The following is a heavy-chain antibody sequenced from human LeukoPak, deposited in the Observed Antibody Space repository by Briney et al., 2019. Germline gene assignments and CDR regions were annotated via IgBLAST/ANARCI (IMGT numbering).Heavy chain of an antibody. D-gene: IGHD4-23*01. CDR2: INPNSGGT. CDR1: GYTFTDYY. CDR3: ASFNYGGVDY. J-gene: IGHJ4*02. V-gene: IGHV1-2*02. Sequence: ASVKVSCKASGYTFTDYYMHWVRQAPGQGLEWMGWINPNSGGTSYAQKSQGRVTLTRDTSISTAYIELSSLRFDDTAVYYCASFNYGGVDYWGQGTLVTVSS.